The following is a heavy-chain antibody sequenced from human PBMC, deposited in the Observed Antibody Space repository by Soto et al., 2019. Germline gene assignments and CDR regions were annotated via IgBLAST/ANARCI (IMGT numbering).Heavy chain of an antibody. J-gene: IGHJ3*02. CDR2: ISGSGGST. CDR1: GFTFSSYA. D-gene: IGHD3-10*01. CDR3: ARDPRSGGKAFDI. Sequence: EVQLLESGGGLVQPGGSLRLSCAASGFTFSSYAMSWVRQAPGKGLEWVSAISGSGGSTYYADSVKGRFTISRDNSKNTLYLQMNSLRAEDTAVYYCARDPRSGGKAFDIWGQGTMVTVSS. V-gene: IGHV3-23*01.